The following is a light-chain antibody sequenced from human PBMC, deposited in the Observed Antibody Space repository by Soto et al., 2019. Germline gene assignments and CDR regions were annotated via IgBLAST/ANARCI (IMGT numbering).Light chain of an antibody. J-gene: IGKJ5*01. CDR3: QEYGISPIP. CDR1: PTISSY. Sequence: TQAPGTPSGSVRDRVTITCRASPTISSYLAWYQLKPGQAPRLLIHGASSRATGIPDRISGSGSGTDFTLTISRLEPEDCAVYYCQEYGISPIPFGQVRRPAIK. CDR2: GAS. V-gene: IGKV3-20*01.